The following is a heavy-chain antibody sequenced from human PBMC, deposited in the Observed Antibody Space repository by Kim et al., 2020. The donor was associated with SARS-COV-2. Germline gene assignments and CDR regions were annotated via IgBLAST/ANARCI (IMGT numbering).Heavy chain of an antibody. D-gene: IGHD3-10*01. Sequence: GGSLRLSCAASGFRVSYVDKQWHRQVPGKGREWMGEIGGSGGTRMIYADSVMGRFTISTDNAKRSIDLQMNSLRDEDTAVYYCARGYRSGNYYLWGQGTLVTLSS. CDR2: IGGSGGTRM. CDR1: GFRVSYVD. V-gene: IGHV3-48*02. CDR3: ARGYRSGNYYL. J-gene: IGHJ4*02.